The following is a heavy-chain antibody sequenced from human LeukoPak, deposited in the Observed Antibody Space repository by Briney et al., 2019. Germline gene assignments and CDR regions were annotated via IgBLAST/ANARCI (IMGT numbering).Heavy chain of an antibody. V-gene: IGHV3-30*18. D-gene: IGHD2-15*01. CDR3: AKDRVAATPYYFDY. Sequence: GGSLRLSCAASGFTFNNYGMHWVRQAPGKGLEWVALISYDGSDEYYADSVRGRFTISRDNSKNTLYLQVNSLRVADTAVYYCAKDRVAATPYYFDYWGQGTLVTVSS. J-gene: IGHJ4*02. CDR1: GFTFNNYG. CDR2: ISYDGSDE.